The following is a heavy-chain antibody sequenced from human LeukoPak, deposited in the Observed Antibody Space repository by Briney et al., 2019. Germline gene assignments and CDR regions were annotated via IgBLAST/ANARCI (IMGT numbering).Heavy chain of an antibody. CDR1: GFTFSSYE. CDR3: ARAVLGYCSGGSCDFDY. J-gene: IGHJ4*02. V-gene: IGHV3-48*03. Sequence: GGSLRLSCAASGFTFSSYEVNWVRQAPGKGLEWVSYISSSGSIIYYADSVKGRFTISRDNGKNSLYLQMNSLRAEDTAVYYWARAVLGYCSGGSCDFDYWGQGTLVTVSS. D-gene: IGHD2-15*01. CDR2: ISSSGSII.